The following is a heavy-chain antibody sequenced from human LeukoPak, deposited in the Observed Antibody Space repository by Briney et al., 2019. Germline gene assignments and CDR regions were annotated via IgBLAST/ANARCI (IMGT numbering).Heavy chain of an antibody. CDR1: GFTFSSYG. J-gene: IGHJ6*02. CDR2: IWSDGSYK. CDR3: ARDRSWGSGYNYGMDV. V-gene: IGHV3-33*01. D-gene: IGHD2-15*01. Sequence: GGSLRLSCAASGFTFSSYGFHWVRQAPGKGLEWVAVIWSDGSYKYYADSVKGRFTISRDDSKNTLYLQMNSLRAEDTAVYYCARDRSWGSGYNYGMDVWGQGTTVTVSS.